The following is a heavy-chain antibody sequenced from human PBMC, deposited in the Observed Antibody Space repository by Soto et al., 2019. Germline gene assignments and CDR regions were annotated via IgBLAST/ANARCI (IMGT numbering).Heavy chain of an antibody. CDR2: IVVGSGNT. Sequence: SVKVSCKASGFTFTSSAMQWVRQARGQRLEWIGWIVVGSGNTNYAQKFQGRLIMTTDTSTSTAYMELRSLRSDDTAVYYCARGVGSGTYYNQYNWFDPWGQGTLVTVSS. CDR3: ARGVGSGTYYNQYNWFDP. J-gene: IGHJ5*02. CDR1: GFTFTSSA. D-gene: IGHD3-10*01. V-gene: IGHV1-58*02.